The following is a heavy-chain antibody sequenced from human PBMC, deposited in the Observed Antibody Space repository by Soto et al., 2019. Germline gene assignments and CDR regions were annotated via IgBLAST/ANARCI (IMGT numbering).Heavy chain of an antibody. D-gene: IGHD3-16*02. CDR2: ISAYNGNT. V-gene: IGHV1-18*01. CDR1: GYTFTSYG. Sequence: QVQLVQSGAEVKKPGASVKVSCKASGYTFTSYGISWVRQAPGQGLEWMGWISAYNGNTNYAQKLQGRATMTTDTSTSIAYMELRSLRSDDTAVYYCAGLRTFGAVIVSRYFDYWGQGTLVTVSS. J-gene: IGHJ4*02. CDR3: AGLRTFGAVIVSRYFDY.